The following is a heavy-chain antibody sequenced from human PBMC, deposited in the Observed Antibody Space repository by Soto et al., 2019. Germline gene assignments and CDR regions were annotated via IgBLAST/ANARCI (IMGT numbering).Heavy chain of an antibody. Sequence: SATLSLPCTVSGGSINTFYWSWVRQPAGKGLEWIGRIFSSGSTSFNPSLESRVAMSVDTSKNHFSLNLSSVTAADVAVYYCAREGSYSAYNFAHGIQLWSFDFWGQGALVTVSS. D-gene: IGHD5-12*01. CDR2: IFSSGST. CDR1: GGSINTFY. J-gene: IGHJ4*02. V-gene: IGHV4-4*07. CDR3: AREGSYSAYNFAHGIQLWSFDF.